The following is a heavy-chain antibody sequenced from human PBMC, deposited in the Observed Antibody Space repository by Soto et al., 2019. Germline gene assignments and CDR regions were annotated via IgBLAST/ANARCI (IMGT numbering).Heavy chain of an antibody. D-gene: IGHD2-21*02. CDR3: AREDDGGDRDYYGLDV. CDR2: IHYTGSI. CDR1: GGSISSEYFH. Sequence: QVQLQQSGPGLVEPSQTLSLTCAVSGGSISSEYFHWTWIRQSPGKGLEWIGYIHYTGSIMYNPSVKGRLNMAVDTTKNQFSLQLTSVTAADTAVYFCAREDDGGDRDYYGLDVWGQGTTVTVSS. J-gene: IGHJ6*02. V-gene: IGHV4-30-4*08.